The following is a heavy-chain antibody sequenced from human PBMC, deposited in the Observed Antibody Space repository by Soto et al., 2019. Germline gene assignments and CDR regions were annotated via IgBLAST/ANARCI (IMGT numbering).Heavy chain of an antibody. CDR2: MWYDGSNK. CDR1: GFTFSSYG. CDR3: ARQGIAVAGPPRPFDY. V-gene: IGHV3-33*01. J-gene: IGHJ4*02. Sequence: QVQLVESGGGVGQPVRSLRLSCAASGFTFSSYGMHWVRQAPGKGLEWVAVMWYDGSNKYYADSVKGRFTICRDNSKNTLDLQMNSLGAEDTAVYYRARQGIAVAGPPRPFDYWGQGTLVTVSS. D-gene: IGHD6-19*01.